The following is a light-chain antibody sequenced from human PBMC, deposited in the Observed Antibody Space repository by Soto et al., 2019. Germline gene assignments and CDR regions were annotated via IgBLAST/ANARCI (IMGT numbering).Light chain of an antibody. CDR3: SSYTSSSTVI. J-gene: IGLJ2*01. V-gene: IGLV2-14*01. CDR1: SRDVGGYHY. Sequence: QSVLTQPASVSGSPGQSITISCAGTSRDVGGYHYVSWYQQHPGKAPKLMIHDVSNRPSGVSNRFSGSKSGNTASLTISGLQAEDEADYYCSSYTSSSTVIFGGGTKLTVL. CDR2: DVS.